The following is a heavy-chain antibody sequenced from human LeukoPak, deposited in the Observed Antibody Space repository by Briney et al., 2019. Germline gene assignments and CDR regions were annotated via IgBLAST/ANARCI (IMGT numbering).Heavy chain of an antibody. J-gene: IGHJ4*02. CDR2: FDPEDGET. CDR3: ATDYDFWSGYPRLDY. V-gene: IGHV1-24*01. D-gene: IGHD3-3*01. Sequence: ASVKVSCKVSGYTLSELSMHWVRQAPGKGLEWMGGFDPEDGETIYAQKFQGRVTMTEDTSTDTAYMELSSLRSEDTAVYYCATDYDFWSGYPRLDYWGQGTLVTVSS. CDR1: GYTLSELS.